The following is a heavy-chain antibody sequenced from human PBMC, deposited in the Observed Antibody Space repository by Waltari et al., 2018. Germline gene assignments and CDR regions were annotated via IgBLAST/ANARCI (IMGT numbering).Heavy chain of an antibody. J-gene: IGHJ4*02. CDR2: IDPSDSFR. Sequence: EVQLLQSGAEVKKPEESLRISCECSGYRFTRHWISWVRQMAGKGLEWVGRIDPSDSFRNYGPAFEGHVTISVDQSLRTAYLQWDSLKASDTAIYYCVRHRTTYPLEIDYWGQGTLVTVSS. CDR1: GYRFTRHW. V-gene: IGHV5-10-1*01. CDR3: VRHRTTYPLEIDY. D-gene: IGHD2-2*01.